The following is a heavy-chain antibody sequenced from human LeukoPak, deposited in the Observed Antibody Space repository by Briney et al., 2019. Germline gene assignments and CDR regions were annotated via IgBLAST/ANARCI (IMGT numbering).Heavy chain of an antibody. D-gene: IGHD2-2*01. CDR3: AREVPAAMGRYYYYYHMDV. CDR2: MNPNSGNT. J-gene: IGHJ6*03. CDR1: GYTFTSYD. V-gene: IGHV1-8*03. Sequence: ASVKVSCKASGYTFTSYDINWVRQATGQGLEWTGWMNPNSGNTGYAQKFQGRVTITRNTSISTAYMELSSLRSEDTDVYYCAREVPAAMGRYYYYYHMDVWGKGTTVTVSS.